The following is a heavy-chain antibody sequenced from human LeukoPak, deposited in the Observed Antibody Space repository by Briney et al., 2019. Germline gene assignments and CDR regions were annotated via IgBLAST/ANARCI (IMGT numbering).Heavy chain of an antibody. CDR3: ARAISVDAFDI. CDR2: ISYDGNGK. Sequence: GRSLRLSCAASGFISTNYPMHWVRQAPGKGLEWVAVISYDGNGKYFADSVKGRFTISRDKSQHTLYLQMNSLRTEDTAVYYCARAISVDAFDIWGQGTLVTVSS. CDR1: GFISTNYP. D-gene: IGHD3-9*01. V-gene: IGHV3-30-3*01. J-gene: IGHJ3*02.